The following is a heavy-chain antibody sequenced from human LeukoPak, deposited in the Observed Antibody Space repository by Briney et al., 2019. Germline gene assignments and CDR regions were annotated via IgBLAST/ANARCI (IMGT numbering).Heavy chain of an antibody. D-gene: IGHD4-17*01. CDR2: INSDGSST. CDR3: VRGGATVIDY. Sequence: GGSLRLSCAASGFTFSNYWTHRGRQPPAKGLVEVSRINSDGSSTTSADSVKGRFNISRDNAKNTLYLQMSSLRAEDRAVYYCVRGGATVIDYWGGGTLVSVSS. V-gene: IGHV3-74*01. CDR1: GFTFSNYW. J-gene: IGHJ4*02.